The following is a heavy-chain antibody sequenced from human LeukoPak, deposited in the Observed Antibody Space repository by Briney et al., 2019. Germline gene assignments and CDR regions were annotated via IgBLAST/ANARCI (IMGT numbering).Heavy chain of an antibody. D-gene: IGHD3-3*01. CDR1: GYTLTELS. CDR3: ATSSIGSAYYDFWSGYYTGWFDP. J-gene: IGHJ5*02. V-gene: IGHV1-24*01. CDR2: FDPEDGET. Sequence: ASVKVSCKVSGYTLTELSMHWVRQAPGKGLEWMGGFDPEDGETIYAQKFQGRVTMTEDTSTDTAYMELSSLRSEDTAVYYCATSSIGSAYYDFWSGYYTGWFDPWGQGTLVTVSS.